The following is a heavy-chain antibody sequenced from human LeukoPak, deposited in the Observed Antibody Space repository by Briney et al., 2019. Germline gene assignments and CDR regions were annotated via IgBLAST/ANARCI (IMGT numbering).Heavy chain of an antibody. V-gene: IGHV4-59*08. Sequence: SETLSLTCTVSGGSISSYYWSWIRQPPGKGLEWIGYIYYSGTTNYNPSLKSRVTISVDTSKNQFSLTLSSVTAADTAVYYCARHVGGYYYDSSGYPNWFDPWGQGTLVTVSS. D-gene: IGHD3-22*01. J-gene: IGHJ5*02. CDR3: ARHVGGYYYDSSGYPNWFDP. CDR2: IYYSGTT. CDR1: GGSISSYY.